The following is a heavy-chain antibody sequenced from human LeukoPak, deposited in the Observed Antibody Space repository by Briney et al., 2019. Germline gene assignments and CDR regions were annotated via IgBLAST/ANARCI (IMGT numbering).Heavy chain of an antibody. CDR1: GGSFSGYY. CDR3: ARPYLRRFYYYYMDV. V-gene: IGHV4-34*01. J-gene: IGHJ6*03. CDR2: INHSGST. D-gene: IGHD1-14*01. Sequence: SETLSLTCAVYGGSFSGYYWSWIRQPPGKGLEWIGEINHSGSTNYNPSLKSRVTISVDTSKNQFSLKLSSVTAADTAVYYCARPYLRRFYYYYMDVWGKGTTVTVSS.